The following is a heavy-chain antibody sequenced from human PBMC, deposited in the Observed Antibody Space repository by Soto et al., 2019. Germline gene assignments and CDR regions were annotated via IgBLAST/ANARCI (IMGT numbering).Heavy chain of an antibody. CDR1: GGSISSGDYY. CDR3: ARGNYYDSSGYYPFDY. CDR2: IYYSGST. Sequence: SETLSLTCTVSGGSISSGDYYWSWIRQPPGKGLEWIGYIYYSGSTYYNPSLKSRVTISVDTSKNQFSLKLSSVTAADTAVYYCARGNYYDSSGYYPFDYWGQGTLVTVSS. V-gene: IGHV4-30-4*01. D-gene: IGHD3-22*01. J-gene: IGHJ4*02.